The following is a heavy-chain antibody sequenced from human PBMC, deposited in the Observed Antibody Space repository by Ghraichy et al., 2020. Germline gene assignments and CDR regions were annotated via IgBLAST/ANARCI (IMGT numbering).Heavy chain of an antibody. CDR1: GYIFSNYY. Sequence: ASVKVSCKASGYIFSNYYIHWLRQAPGQGLEWLGIINPGVGITNDAQKFQGRLTMSRDTFTGSVYMELSSLTSEDTAVYYCARGIEVAGYYYYYGMDVWGKGTTVTGSS. CDR2: INPGVGIT. D-gene: IGHD6-19*01. V-gene: IGHV1-46*01. CDR3: ARGIEVAGYYYYYGMDV. J-gene: IGHJ6*04.